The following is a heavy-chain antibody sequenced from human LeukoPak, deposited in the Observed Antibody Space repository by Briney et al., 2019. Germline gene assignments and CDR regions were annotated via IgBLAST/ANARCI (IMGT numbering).Heavy chain of an antibody. CDR1: GFTFTSYA. V-gene: IGHV3-23*01. CDR3: AKGSGSGSYYKNYFDP. J-gene: IGHJ5*02. Sequence: GGSLRLSCAASGFTFTSYAMSWVRLAPGKGLEWVSAISGSGGSTYYGDSVKGRFTISRDSSKNAMYLQMNSLRAEDTAVYYCAKGSGSGSYYKNYFDPWGQGTLVTVSS. D-gene: IGHD3-10*01. CDR2: ISGSGGST.